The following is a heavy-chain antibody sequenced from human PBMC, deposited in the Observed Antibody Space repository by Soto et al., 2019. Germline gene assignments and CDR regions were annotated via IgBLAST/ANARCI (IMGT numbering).Heavy chain of an antibody. D-gene: IGHD1-1*01. CDR3: ARMSVAANWNDGDIDY. V-gene: IGHV1-3*01. J-gene: IGHJ4*02. CDR2: INAGNGNT. CDR1: GYTFTSYA. Sequence: ASVKVSCTASGYTFTSYAMHWVRQAPGQRLEWMGWINAGNGNTKYSQKFQGRVTITRDTSASTAYMELSSLRSEDTAVYYCARMSVAANWNDGDIDYWGQGTLVTVSS.